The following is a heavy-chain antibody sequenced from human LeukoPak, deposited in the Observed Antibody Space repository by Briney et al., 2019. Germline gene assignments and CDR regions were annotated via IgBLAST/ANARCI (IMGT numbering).Heavy chain of an antibody. CDR2: IRSKAYGGTT. J-gene: IGHJ5*02. Sequence: GGSLRLSCTASGFTFGDYAMSWFRQAPGKGLEWVGFIRSKAYGGTTEYAASVKGRFTISRDDSKSIAYLQMNSLKTEDTAVYYCTRVGGGNYYDSSGYPTNWFDPWGQGTLVTVSS. CDR3: TRVGGGNYYDSSGYPTNWFDP. D-gene: IGHD3-22*01. CDR1: GFTFGDYA. V-gene: IGHV3-49*03.